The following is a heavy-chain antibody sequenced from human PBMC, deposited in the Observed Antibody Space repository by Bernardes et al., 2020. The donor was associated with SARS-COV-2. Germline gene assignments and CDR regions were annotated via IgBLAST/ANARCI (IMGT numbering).Heavy chain of an antibody. CDR3: ARGDYYYYGMDV. CDR1: GGSISSYY. J-gene: IGHJ6*02. Sequence: SETLSLTCTVSGGSISSYYWSWIRQPPGKGLEWIGYMYYSGNTNKNPSLKSRVTISVDTSKNQFSLKLSSVTAADTAVYYCARGDYYYYGMDVWGQGTTVTVSS. CDR2: MYYSGNT. V-gene: IGHV4-59*08.